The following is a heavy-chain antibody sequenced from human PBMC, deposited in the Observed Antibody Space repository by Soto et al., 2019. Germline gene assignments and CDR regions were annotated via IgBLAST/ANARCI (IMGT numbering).Heavy chain of an antibody. CDR3: ARERPDGIRLDP. D-gene: IGHD6-6*01. V-gene: IGHV4-30-4*01. J-gene: IGHJ5*02. CDR2: IYYSGST. CDR1: GGSISSGDYY. Sequence: QVHLRESGPGLVRPSQTLSLTCTVSGGSISSGDYYWSWIRQPPGKGLEWIGYIYYSGSTYYNPSLKSRVTISVDTSKNQFSLKLSSVTAADTAVYYFARERPDGIRLDPWGQGTLVTVSS.